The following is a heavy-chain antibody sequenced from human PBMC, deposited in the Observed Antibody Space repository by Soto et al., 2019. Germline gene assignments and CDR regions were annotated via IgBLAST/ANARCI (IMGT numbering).Heavy chain of an antibody. Sequence: PSETLSLTCAVSGYSFSSGYYLGWILQPPWKGLEWIGTIYHSGSTYYNPSLKSRVTISLDTSRNQFSLKLSSVTAADTAVYYCARAYCSTASCYTWAFDIWGQGTMVTVSS. J-gene: IGHJ3*02. CDR1: GYSFSSGYY. CDR2: IYHSGST. CDR3: ARAYCSTASCYTWAFDI. V-gene: IGHV4-38-2*01. D-gene: IGHD2-2*02.